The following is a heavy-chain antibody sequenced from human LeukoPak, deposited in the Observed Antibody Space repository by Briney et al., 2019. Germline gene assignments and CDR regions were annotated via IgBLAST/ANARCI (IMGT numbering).Heavy chain of an antibody. CDR3: ARTLGCCSGGTCYNYFDP. V-gene: IGHV4-59*08. D-gene: IGHD2-15*01. J-gene: IGHJ5*02. Sequence: SETLSLNCTVFGDSIGGYYWSWIRQPPGKGLEWIGYVYQRGSTNYNPSLKSRVLISADRSKNHFSLRLTSVTAADTAVYYCARTLGCCSGGTCYNYFDPWGQGTLVTVSS. CDR1: GDSIGGYY. CDR2: VYQRGST.